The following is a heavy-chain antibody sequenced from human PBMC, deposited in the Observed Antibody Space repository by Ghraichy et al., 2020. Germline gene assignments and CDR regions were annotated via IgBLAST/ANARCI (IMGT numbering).Heavy chain of an antibody. V-gene: IGHV4-34*01. CDR1: GGSFSGYY. CDR2: INHSGST. Sequence: SETLSLTCAVYGGSFSGYYWSWIRQPPGKGLEWIGEINHSGSTNYNPSLKSRVTISVDTSKNQFSLKLSSVTAADTAVYYCAGKRVLRFLEWLTPGTLNWFDPWGQGTLVTVSS. D-gene: IGHD3-3*01. J-gene: IGHJ5*02. CDR3: AGKRVLRFLEWLTPGTLNWFDP.